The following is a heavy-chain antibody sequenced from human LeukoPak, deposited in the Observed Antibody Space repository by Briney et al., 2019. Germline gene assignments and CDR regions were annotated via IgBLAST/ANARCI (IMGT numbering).Heavy chain of an antibody. V-gene: IGHV3-33*06. D-gene: IGHD5-12*01. CDR3: AKEGTVSGSHYFNY. CDR1: GFTFSSYG. J-gene: IGHJ4*02. Sequence: PGRSLRLSCAASGFTFSSYGMHWVRQAPGKGLEWVAVIWYDGSNKYYADSVKGRFTISRDNSKNTLYLQMNSLRAEDTAVYYCAKEGTVSGSHYFNYWGQGTLVTVSS. CDR2: IWYDGSNK.